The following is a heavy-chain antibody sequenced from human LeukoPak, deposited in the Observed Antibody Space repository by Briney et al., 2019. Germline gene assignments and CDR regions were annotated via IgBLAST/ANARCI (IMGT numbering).Heavy chain of an antibody. Sequence: ASVKVSCKASGYTFTSYAMHWVRQAPGQRLEWMGWINAGNGNTKYSQEFQGRVTITRDTSASTAYMELSSLRSEDMAVYYCARSIRTYGSGSYYSYYFDYWGQGTLVTVSS. CDR1: GYTFTSYA. CDR3: ARSIRTYGSGSYYSYYFDY. V-gene: IGHV1-3*03. D-gene: IGHD3-10*01. CDR2: INAGNGNT. J-gene: IGHJ4*02.